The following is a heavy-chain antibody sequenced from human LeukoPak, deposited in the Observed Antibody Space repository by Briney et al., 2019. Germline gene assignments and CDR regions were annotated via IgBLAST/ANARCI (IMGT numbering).Heavy chain of an antibody. Sequence: SETLSLTCTVSGGSINTSPYYWGWVRQPPEKGLEWLGSISYSGTAYYNPSLRSRVTVSRDTSKNQFSLNLNSVTAADTAVYYCVRVRTGSISDHWGQGILVIVSS. CDR3: VRVRTGSISDH. V-gene: IGHV4-39*07. J-gene: IGHJ4*02. D-gene: IGHD2-8*02. CDR2: ISYSGTA. CDR1: GGSINTSPYY.